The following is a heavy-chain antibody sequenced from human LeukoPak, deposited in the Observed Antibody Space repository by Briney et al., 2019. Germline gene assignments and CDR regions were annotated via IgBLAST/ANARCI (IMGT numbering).Heavy chain of an antibody. D-gene: IGHD3-10*01. CDR3: ASRRDGSGSYDY. Sequence: PSETLSLTCTVSGGSISSSSYYWSWIRQPPGKGLEWIGEINHSGSTNYNPSLKSRVTISVDTSKNQFSLKLSSVTAADTAVYYCASRRDGSGSYDYWGQGTLVTVSS. CDR2: INHSGST. CDR1: GGSISSSSYY. V-gene: IGHV4-39*07. J-gene: IGHJ4*02.